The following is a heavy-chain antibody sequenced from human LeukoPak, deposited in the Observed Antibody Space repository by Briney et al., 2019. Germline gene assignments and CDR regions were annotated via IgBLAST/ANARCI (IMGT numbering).Heavy chain of an antibody. CDR3: ARQGGDTMVRGVVRDWFDP. D-gene: IGHD3-10*01. CDR2: IYYNGYT. Sequence: SETLSLTCTVSGDSISSSIYYWGWIRQPPGKGLEWIGCIYYNGYTYYTSSLKSRVTIFVNTSKNQFSLKLISVTAADTAVYYCARQGGDTMVRGVVRDWFDPWGQGTLVTVSS. J-gene: IGHJ5*02. V-gene: IGHV4-39*01. CDR1: GDSISSSIYY.